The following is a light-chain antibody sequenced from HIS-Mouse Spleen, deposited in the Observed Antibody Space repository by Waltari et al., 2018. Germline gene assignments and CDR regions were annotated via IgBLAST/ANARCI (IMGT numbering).Light chain of an antibody. V-gene: IGLV3-19*01. J-gene: IGLJ1*01. CDR1: SLRSYY. CDR2: GKN. CDR3: NSRDSSGNHLSV. Sequence: SSELTQDPAVSVALGQTVRITCQGDSLRSYYASWYQQKPGQDPVLVIYGKNHRPSGIPDRFSGSSSGNTASLTITGAQAEDEADYYCNSRDSSGNHLSVFGTGTKVTVL.